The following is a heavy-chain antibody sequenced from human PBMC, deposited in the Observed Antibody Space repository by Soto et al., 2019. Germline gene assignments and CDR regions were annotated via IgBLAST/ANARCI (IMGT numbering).Heavy chain of an antibody. CDR3: ARERDDSRLSSAENLHH. V-gene: IGHV1-18*01. CDR2: ISAYNGNT. Sequence: GASVKVSCKASGYTFTSHGIHWVRQAPGQGLEWMGWISAYNGNTNYAQKLQGRVTMTRDTSTSTAYMELRSLRSDDTAVYYCARERDDSRLSSAENLHHWGQGTLVTVSS. CDR1: GYTFTSHG. D-gene: IGHD6-6*01. J-gene: IGHJ1*01.